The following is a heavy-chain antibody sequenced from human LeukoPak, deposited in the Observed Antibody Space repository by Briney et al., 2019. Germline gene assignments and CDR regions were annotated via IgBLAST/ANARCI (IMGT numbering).Heavy chain of an antibody. CDR3: ARGPMVRGPDY. CDR2: ISSSSSNK. Sequence: GGSLRLSCAASGFTFSSYSMNWVRQAPGKGLEWVSSISSSSSNKYYADSVKGRFTISRDNSKNPLYLQMNSLRAEDTAVYYCARGPMVRGPDYWGQGTLVTVSS. CDR1: GFTFSSYS. V-gene: IGHV3-21*01. D-gene: IGHD3-10*01. J-gene: IGHJ4*02.